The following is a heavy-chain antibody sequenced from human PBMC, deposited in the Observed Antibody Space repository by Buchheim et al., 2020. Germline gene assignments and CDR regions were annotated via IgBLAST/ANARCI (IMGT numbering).Heavy chain of an antibody. V-gene: IGHV3-7*03. J-gene: IGHJ4*02. CDR3: AKDQSANYPRRFDC. D-gene: IGHD5-24*01. CDR1: GFTFSDYW. Sequence: EVQLVESGGGLVQPGGSLRLSCAASGFTFSDYWMTWVRQAPGKGLEWVANIKSDGSVENYVDSVKGRFTISRDNSKNTLYLQMNSLRDEDTAIYFCAKDQSANYPRRFDCWGQGAL. CDR2: IKSDGSVE.